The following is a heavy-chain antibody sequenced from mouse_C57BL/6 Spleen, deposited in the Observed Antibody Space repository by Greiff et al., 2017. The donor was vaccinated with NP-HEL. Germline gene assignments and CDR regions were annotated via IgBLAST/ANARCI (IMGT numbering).Heavy chain of an antibody. CDR3: ARGAAQATFFAY. CDR2: IDPSDSYT. J-gene: IGHJ2*01. Sequence: QVQLQQPGAELVKPGASVKLSCKASGYTFTSYWMQWVKQRPGQGLEWIGEIDPSDSYTNYNQKFKGKATLTVDTSSSTAYMQLSSLTSEDSAVYYCARGAAQATFFAYWGQGTPLTVSS. CDR1: GYTFTSYW. V-gene: IGHV1-50*01. D-gene: IGHD3-2*02.